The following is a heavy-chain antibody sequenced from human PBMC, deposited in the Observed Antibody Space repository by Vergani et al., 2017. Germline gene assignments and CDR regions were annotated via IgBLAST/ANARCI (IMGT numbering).Heavy chain of an antibody. V-gene: IGHV4-59*01. Sequence: QVQLQESGPGLVKPSETLSLTCTVSGGSISSYYWSWIRQPPGKGLEWIGYIYYSGSTNYNPSLKSRVTISVDTSKNQFSLKLSSVTAADTAVYYSARGSGWAVLTPWGQGTLVTVSS. J-gene: IGHJ5*02. CDR3: ARGSGWAVLTP. CDR2: IYYSGST. CDR1: GGSISSYY. D-gene: IGHD6-19*01.